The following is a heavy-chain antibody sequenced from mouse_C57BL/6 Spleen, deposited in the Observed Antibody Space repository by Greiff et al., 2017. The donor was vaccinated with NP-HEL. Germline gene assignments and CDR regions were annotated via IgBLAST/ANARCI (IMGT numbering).Heavy chain of an antibody. J-gene: IGHJ4*01. CDR3: ARSPNWDDAMDY. CDR1: GYTFTSYW. V-gene: IGHV1-55*01. D-gene: IGHD4-1*01. Sequence: VQLQQPGAELVKPGASVKMSCKASGYTFTSYWITWVKQRPGQGLEWIGDIYPGSGSTNYNEKFKSKATLTVDTSSSTAYMQLSSLTSEDSAVYYCARSPNWDDAMDYWGQGTSVTVSS. CDR2: IYPGSGST.